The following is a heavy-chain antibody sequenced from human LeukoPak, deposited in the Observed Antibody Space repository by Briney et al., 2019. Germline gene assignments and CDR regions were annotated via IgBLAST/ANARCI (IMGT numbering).Heavy chain of an antibody. J-gene: IGHJ3*02. CDR3: ARDEPRYCSSTSCPLGAFDI. CDR1: GYTFTGYY. CDR2: INPNSGGT. Sequence: ASVKVSCKASGYTFTGYYMHWVRQAPGQGLEWMGWINPNSGGTNYAQKFQGRVTMTRDTSISTAYMELSRLRSDDTAVYYCARDEPRYCSSTSCPLGAFDIWGQGAMVTVSS. D-gene: IGHD2-2*01. V-gene: IGHV1-2*02.